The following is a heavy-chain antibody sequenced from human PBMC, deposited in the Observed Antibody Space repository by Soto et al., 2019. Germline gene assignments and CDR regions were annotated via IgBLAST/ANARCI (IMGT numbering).Heavy chain of an antibody. D-gene: IGHD1-26*01. V-gene: IGHV1-69*13. Sequence: SSVKVSCKASGGTFSSYAISWVRQAPGQGLEWMGGIIPIFGTANYAQKFQGRVTITADESTSTAYMELSSLRSEDTAVYYCARDRGELRAFDIWGQGTMVTVSS. CDR3: ARDRGELRAFDI. CDR1: GGTFSSYA. J-gene: IGHJ3*02. CDR2: IIPIFGTA.